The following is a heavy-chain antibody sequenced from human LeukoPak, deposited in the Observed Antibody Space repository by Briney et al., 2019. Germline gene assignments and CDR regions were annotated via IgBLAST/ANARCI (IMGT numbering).Heavy chain of an antibody. CDR2: ISSSSSYI. Sequence: GGLLRLSSAASGFTFSRYSMVWVRQAPGKGLEWVSSISSSSSYIYYADSVKGRFTISRDNAKNSLYLQMNSLRAEDTAVYYCARGVAATYFDYWGQGTLVTVSS. CDR3: ARGVAATYFDY. J-gene: IGHJ4*02. CDR1: GFTFSRYS. V-gene: IGHV3-21*01. D-gene: IGHD2-15*01.